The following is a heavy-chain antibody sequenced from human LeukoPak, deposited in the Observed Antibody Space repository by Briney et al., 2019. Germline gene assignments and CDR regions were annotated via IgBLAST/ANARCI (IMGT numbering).Heavy chain of an antibody. CDR3: ARDYERRGSSSVDY. D-gene: IGHD6-13*01. Sequence: PGGSLRLSCAASGFTFSSYEMNWVRQAPGKGLEWVSYISSSGSTIYYADSVEGRFTISRDNAKNSLYLQMNSLRAEDTAVYYCARDYERRGSSSVDYWGQGTLVTVSS. CDR1: GFTFSSYE. J-gene: IGHJ4*02. V-gene: IGHV3-48*03. CDR2: ISSSGSTI.